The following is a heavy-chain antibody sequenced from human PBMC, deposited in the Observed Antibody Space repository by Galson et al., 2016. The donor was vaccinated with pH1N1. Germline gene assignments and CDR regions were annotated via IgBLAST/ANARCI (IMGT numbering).Heavy chain of an antibody. CDR1: GGTLSRHT. CDR2: ILPIVGIT. CDR3: ATERGASGMGV. Sequence: SVKVSCKASGGTLSRHTISWVRQAPGQGLEWMGRILPIVGITNYAQKLQGRVTIIADRFTSTVSMELSGLTSDDTAVYYCATERGASGMGVWGQGTTVTVSS. D-gene: IGHD3-16*01. J-gene: IGHJ6*02. V-gene: IGHV1-69*02.